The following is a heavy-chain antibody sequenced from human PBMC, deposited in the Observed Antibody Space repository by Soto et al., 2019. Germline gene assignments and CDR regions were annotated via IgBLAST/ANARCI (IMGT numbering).Heavy chain of an antibody. Sequence: EVQLVESGGGLVQPGGSLRLSCAASGFTVNNTFMTWVRQAPGKGLEWVSVLYSGGSPYYADSVKGRFTISKDNSKNTLFLQMYSLSTEDTAVYYCARVLGALDYWGQGILVTVSS. D-gene: IGHD3-16*01. J-gene: IGHJ4*02. CDR2: LYSGGSP. CDR3: ARVLGALDY. V-gene: IGHV3-66*01. CDR1: GFTVNNTF.